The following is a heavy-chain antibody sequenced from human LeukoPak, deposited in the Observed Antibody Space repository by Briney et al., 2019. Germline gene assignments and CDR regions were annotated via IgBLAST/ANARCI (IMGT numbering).Heavy chain of an antibody. D-gene: IGHD1-1*01. Sequence: GASVKVSCKAAGYTFTSYAMNWVRQAPGQGLEWMGWININTGNPTYAQGFTGRFVFSLDTSVSTAYLQISSLQAEDTAVYYCARGNWNYVYYYMDVWGKGTTVTVSS. CDR2: ININTGNP. CDR3: ARGNWNYVYYYMDV. J-gene: IGHJ6*03. V-gene: IGHV7-4-1*02. CDR1: GYTFTSYA.